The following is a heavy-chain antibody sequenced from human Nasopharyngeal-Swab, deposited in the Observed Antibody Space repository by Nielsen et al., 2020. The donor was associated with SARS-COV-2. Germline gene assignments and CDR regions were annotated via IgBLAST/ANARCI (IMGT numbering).Heavy chain of an antibody. CDR2: IYRSGST. J-gene: IGHJ4*02. CDR3: ARVSEQQLAPPHFDY. V-gene: IGHV4-4*02. Sequence: WIRQPPGKGLEWIGEIYRSGSTNYNPSLKSRVTISVDKSKNQFSLKLSSVTAADTAVYYCARVSEQQLAPPHFDYWGQGTLVTVSS. D-gene: IGHD6-13*01.